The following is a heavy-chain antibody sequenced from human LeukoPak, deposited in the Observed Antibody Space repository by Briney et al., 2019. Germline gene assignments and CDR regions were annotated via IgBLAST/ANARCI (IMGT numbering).Heavy chain of an antibody. CDR3: AKAGTDFWSVDYYYYYMDV. CDR2: ISGSGGST. V-gene: IGHV3-23*01. Sequence: LSGGSLRLSCAASGFTFSNYAMSWVRQAPGKGLEWVSAISGSGGSTYYADSVKGRFTISRDNSKNTLYLQMNSLRAEDTAVYYCAKAGTDFWSVDYYYYYMDVWGKGTTVTVSS. CDR1: GFTFSNYA. J-gene: IGHJ6*03. D-gene: IGHD3-3*01.